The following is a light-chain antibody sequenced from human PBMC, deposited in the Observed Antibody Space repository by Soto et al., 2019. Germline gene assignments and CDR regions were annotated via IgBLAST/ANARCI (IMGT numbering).Light chain of an antibody. CDR1: QSVSNK. Sequence: IVMTQCPATLSFSPGERATLSCRASQSVSNKLAWYQQKPGQAPRLLMSGASTRATGIPARFSGSGSGTEFTLTISSLQTEDFATYYCQQYNSNSILTFGGGTKVDIK. V-gene: IGKV3-15*01. J-gene: IGKJ4*01. CDR3: QQYNSNSILT. CDR2: GAS.